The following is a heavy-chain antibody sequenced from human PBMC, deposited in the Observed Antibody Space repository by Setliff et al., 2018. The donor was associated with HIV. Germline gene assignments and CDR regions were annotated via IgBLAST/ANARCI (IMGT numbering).Heavy chain of an antibody. D-gene: IGHD3-16*02. CDR3: ATDKRRGYDYVWGSYRQGY. CDR2: ISSSSSYI. V-gene: IGHV3-21*01. CDR1: GFTFSSYS. Sequence: LRLFCAASGFTFSSYSMNWVRQAPGKGLEWVSSISSSSSYIYYADSVKGRFTISRDNAKNSLYLQMNSLRAEDTAVYYCATDKRRGYDYVWGSYRQGYWGQGTLVTVSS. J-gene: IGHJ4*02.